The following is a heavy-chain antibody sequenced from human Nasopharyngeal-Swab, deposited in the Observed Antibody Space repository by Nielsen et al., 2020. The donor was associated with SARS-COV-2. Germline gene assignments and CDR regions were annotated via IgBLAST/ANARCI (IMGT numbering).Heavy chain of an antibody. CDR3: ARGVETIHH. CDR2: ISSSGSIT. V-gene: IGHV3-11*04. D-gene: IGHD5-24*01. J-gene: IGHJ1*01. Sequence: GESLKISCAASGFSFSEYYMSWIRQAPGKRLEWISDISSSGSITHYADSMKGRFTISRDNAKKSLYLQMNSLRAEDTAVYYCARGVETIHHWGQGSLVTVSS. CDR1: GFSFSEYY.